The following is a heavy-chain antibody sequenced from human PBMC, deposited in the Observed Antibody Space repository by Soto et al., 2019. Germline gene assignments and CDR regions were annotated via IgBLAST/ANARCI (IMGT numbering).Heavy chain of an antibody. J-gene: IGHJ6*02. CDR1: GGSISSSSYY. CDR2: IYYSGST. D-gene: IGHD3-16*01. Sequence: QLQLQESGPGLVKPSETLSLTCTVSGGSISSSSYYWGWIRQPPGKGLEWIGSIYYSGSTYYNPSLKSRVTISVDTSKNQFSLKLSSGTAADTAVYYCASEYGGDYYYYGMDVWGQGTTVTVSS. CDR3: ASEYGGDYYYYGMDV. V-gene: IGHV4-39*01.